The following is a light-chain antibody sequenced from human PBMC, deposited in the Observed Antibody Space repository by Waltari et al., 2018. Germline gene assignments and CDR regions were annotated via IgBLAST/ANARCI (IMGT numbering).Light chain of an antibody. J-gene: IGLJ3*02. Sequence: QSALNQEASVSGTVGPKVTLSCTGKHNNIGASGVGWYQQISHGPPKSVMFGISLPLGIPDRFSGSKSGTTASLTISGLQPEDEGDYFCSTWDHSLNGRVFGGGTKLTVL. CDR3: STWDHSLNGRV. V-gene: IGLV1-36*01. CDR2: GI. CDR1: HNNIGASG.